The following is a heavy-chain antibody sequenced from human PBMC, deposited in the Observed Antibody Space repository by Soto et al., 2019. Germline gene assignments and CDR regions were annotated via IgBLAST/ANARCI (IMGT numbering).Heavy chain of an antibody. Sequence: PGGTLKLSFKGSGYSFTSFWICWVRQMPGKGLEWMGIIYPGDSDTRYSPSFQGQVTISADKSISTAYLQWSSLKASDTAMYYCAGPRDYSSGYPYYYGMDVWGQGTTVTVSS. V-gene: IGHV5-51*01. CDR3: AGPRDYSSGYPYYYGMDV. D-gene: IGHD6-19*01. CDR1: GYSFTSFW. J-gene: IGHJ6*02. CDR2: IYPGDSDT.